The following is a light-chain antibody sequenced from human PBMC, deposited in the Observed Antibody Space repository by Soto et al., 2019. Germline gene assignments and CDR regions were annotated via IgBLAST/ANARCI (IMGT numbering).Light chain of an antibody. V-gene: IGLV2-23*01. CDR1: SSDVGSYNL. Sequence: QLVLTQPASVSGSPGQSITISCTGTSSDVGSYNLVSWYQQHPGKVPKIMIYEASKRPSGAPNRFSGSKSGNTASLTISGLQAEDEADYYCCSYAGSSTWVFGTGTKLTV. CDR2: EAS. CDR3: CSYAGSSTWV. J-gene: IGLJ1*01.